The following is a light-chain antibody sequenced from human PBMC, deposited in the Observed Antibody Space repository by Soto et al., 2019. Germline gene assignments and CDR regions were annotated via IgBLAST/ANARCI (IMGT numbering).Light chain of an antibody. CDR3: QQNYSPPPIT. CDR1: QCITRF. CDR2: AAS. J-gene: IGKJ5*01. Sequence: DIQMTPSPSSLSASVGDRVTITCRASQCITRFLNWYQQKPGKAPKLLIYAASSLQSGVPSRFSGSGSGTDFNLTISSLQPEDFATYYCQQNYSPPPITFGRGTRLEIK. V-gene: IGKV1-39*01.